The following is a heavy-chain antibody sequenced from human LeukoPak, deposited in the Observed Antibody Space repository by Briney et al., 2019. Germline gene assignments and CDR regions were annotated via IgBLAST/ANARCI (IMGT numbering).Heavy chain of an antibody. J-gene: IGHJ4*02. Sequence: GGSLRLSCAASGFTFSSYGMHWVRQAPGKGLEWVAFIRYDGSNKYYADSVKGRFTISRDNSKNTLYLQMNRLRAEDTAMYYCAKYSTYSGNYYDYFDYWGQGTLVTVSS. V-gene: IGHV3-30*02. D-gene: IGHD1-26*01. CDR2: IRYDGSNK. CDR1: GFTFSSYG. CDR3: AKYSTYSGNYYDYFDY.